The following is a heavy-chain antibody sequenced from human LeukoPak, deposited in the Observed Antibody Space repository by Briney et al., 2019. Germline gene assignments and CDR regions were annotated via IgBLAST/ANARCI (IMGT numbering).Heavy chain of an antibody. CDR3: ARDSSGYQ. Sequence: HPGGSLRLSCAASGFTFSTYWMSGVRQAPGKGLEWVANIKEDGSEKYYGDSVKGRFAISRDNAKNSLYLEMNSLRVEDTAVYYCARDSSGYQWGQGTLVTVSS. V-gene: IGHV3-7*01. CDR1: GFTFSTYW. CDR2: IKEDGSEK. D-gene: IGHD3-22*01. J-gene: IGHJ4*02.